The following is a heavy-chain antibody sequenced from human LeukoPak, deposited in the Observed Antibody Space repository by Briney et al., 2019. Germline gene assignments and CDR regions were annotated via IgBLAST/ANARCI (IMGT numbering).Heavy chain of an antibody. Sequence: SETLSLTCAVYGASFSGYYWSWIRQPPGKGLEWIGEINHTGSTNYNPSLKSRVTISVDTSKNQFSLKLRSVTAADTAVYYCARGLIKGIAVAGTGWGQGTLVTVSS. J-gene: IGHJ4*02. CDR2: INHTGST. CDR1: GASFSGYY. CDR3: ARGLIKGIAVAGTG. V-gene: IGHV4-34*01. D-gene: IGHD6-19*01.